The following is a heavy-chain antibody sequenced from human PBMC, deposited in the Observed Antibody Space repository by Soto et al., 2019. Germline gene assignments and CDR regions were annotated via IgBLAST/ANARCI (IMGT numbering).Heavy chain of an antibody. D-gene: IGHD1-1*01. CDR1: GFTFRTFG. CDR2: IWNDGSKK. V-gene: IGHV3-33*01. CDR3: VTGNQNFFDY. Sequence: QVLLVETGGGVVQPGRSLRLSCAASGFTFRTFGMHWVRQAPGKGLEWVSVIWNDGSKKFYADSVKGRFTISRDNSNNTLYLQMDSLRPEDTAVYYCVTGNQNFFDYWGQRTLVTVSS. J-gene: IGHJ4*02.